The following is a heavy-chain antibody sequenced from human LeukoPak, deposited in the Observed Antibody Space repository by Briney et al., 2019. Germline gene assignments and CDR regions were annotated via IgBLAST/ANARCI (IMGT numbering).Heavy chain of an antibody. CDR2: INSDGSST. J-gene: IGHJ4*02. CDR1: GFTFSSYW. V-gene: IGHV3-74*01. Sequence: GGSLRLSCAASGFTFSSYWMHWVRQAPGKGLVWVSRINSDGSSTSYADSVKGRFTISRDNAKNTLYLQMNSLRAEDTAVYYCARDLGRGRGIAAAYLDYWGQGTLVTVSS. CDR3: ARDLGRGRGIAAAYLDY. D-gene: IGHD6-13*01.